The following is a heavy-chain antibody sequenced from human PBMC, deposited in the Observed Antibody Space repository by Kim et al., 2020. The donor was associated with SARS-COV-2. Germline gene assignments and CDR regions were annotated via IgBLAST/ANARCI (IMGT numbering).Heavy chain of an antibody. D-gene: IGHD5-18*01. V-gene: IGHV4-39*02. J-gene: IGHJ5*02. Sequence: YNPSLMSRVTIAVATAKNHFSLKLSSGTAADTAVYYCARPSRRYTYGRFDPWGQGTLVSVSS. CDR3: ARPSRRYTYGRFDP.